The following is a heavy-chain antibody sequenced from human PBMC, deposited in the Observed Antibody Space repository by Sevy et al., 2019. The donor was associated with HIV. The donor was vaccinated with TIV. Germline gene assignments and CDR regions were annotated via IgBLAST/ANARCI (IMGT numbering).Heavy chain of an antibody. V-gene: IGHV1-24*01. CDR2: FDPEDGQR. CDR3: AATQEYYYGNSGYFDY. J-gene: IGHJ4*02. D-gene: IGHD3-22*01. Sequence: ASVKVSCKVSGKTLSGLSMHWVRQGPGKGLEWVGSFDPEDGQRIYAHKLQGRVTMSEDTSTDTAYMDLSSLRSDDTAVYYCAATQEYYYGNSGYFDYWGQGTLVTVSS. CDR1: GKTLSGLS.